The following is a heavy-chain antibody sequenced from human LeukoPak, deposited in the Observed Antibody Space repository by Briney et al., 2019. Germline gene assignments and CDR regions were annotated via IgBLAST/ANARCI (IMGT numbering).Heavy chain of an antibody. D-gene: IGHD5-18*01. J-gene: IGHJ4*02. CDR3: ARCSLRGYNYGYFFDF. V-gene: IGHV3-43*02. CDR1: GFTFYDYA. Sequence: RPGGSLRLSCAASGFTFYDYAMHWVRHAPGKGLEWVSLISGDGGSTYYADSVKGRFTISRDISKNSLYLQMSSLRTEDSALYYCARCSLRGYNYGYFFDFWGQGTLVTVSS. CDR2: ISGDGGST.